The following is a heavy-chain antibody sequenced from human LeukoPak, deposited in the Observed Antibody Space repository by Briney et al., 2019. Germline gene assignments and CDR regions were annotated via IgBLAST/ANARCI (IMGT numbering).Heavy chain of an antibody. J-gene: IGHJ4*02. D-gene: IGHD6-19*01. V-gene: IGHV1-46*01. CDR3: ARDLQSRFYFDY. CDR2: INPSGGST. CDR1: GYTFTSYY. Sequence: GASVKVSCKASGYTFTSYYMHWVRQAPGQGLEWMGIINPSGGSTSYAQKFQGRVTMTRDMSTSTVYMELSSLRSEDTAVYYCARDLQSRFYFDYWGQGTLVTVSS.